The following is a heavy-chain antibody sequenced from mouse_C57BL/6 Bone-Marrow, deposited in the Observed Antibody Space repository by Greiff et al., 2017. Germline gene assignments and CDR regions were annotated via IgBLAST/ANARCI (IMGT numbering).Heavy chain of an antibody. CDR3: ARPHYYGSSWYVDV. Sequence: VQLQQPGAELVMPGASVKLSCKASGYTFTSYWMHWVKQRPGQGLEWIGEIDPSDSYTNYNQKFKGKSTLTVDKSSSTAYMQLSSLTSEDSAVYYCARPHYYGSSWYVDVWGTGTTVTVSS. D-gene: IGHD1-1*01. V-gene: IGHV1-69*01. J-gene: IGHJ1*03. CDR2: IDPSDSYT. CDR1: GYTFTSYW.